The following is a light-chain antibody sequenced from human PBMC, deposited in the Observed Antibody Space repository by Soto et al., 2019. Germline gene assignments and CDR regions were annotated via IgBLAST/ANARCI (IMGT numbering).Light chain of an antibody. CDR1: SGHSNYA. CDR2: LNSDGSH. V-gene: IGLV4-69*01. J-gene: IGLJ2*01. CDR3: QTWGTGIQV. Sequence: QPVLTQSPSASASLGASVKLTCTLSSGHSNYAIAWHQLQPEKGPRYLMKLNSDGSHIKGDGSPDRFSGSSSGAERYLTISSLQSEDEADYYCQTWGTGIQVFGGGTKVTVL.